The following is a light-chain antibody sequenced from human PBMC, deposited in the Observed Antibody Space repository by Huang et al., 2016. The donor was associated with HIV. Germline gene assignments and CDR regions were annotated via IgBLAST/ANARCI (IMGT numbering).Light chain of an antibody. CDR1: QVSSNS. J-gene: IGKJ2*01. V-gene: IGKV1-NL1*01. CDR2: ATS. CDR3: QQYYSPPYT. Sequence: DTQMTQSPSSLSASVGDRVTITCRARQVSSNSLAWYQQKSGKAPKLLLYATSSFESGVPSRFSGSGFGTDYTLTISSLQPEDFATYYCQQYYSPPYTFGQGTKLEIK.